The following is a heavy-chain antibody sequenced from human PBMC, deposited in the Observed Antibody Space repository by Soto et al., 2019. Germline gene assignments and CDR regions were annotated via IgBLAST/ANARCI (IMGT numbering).Heavy chain of an antibody. CDR2: ISYDGSNK. Sequence: LRLSCAASGFTFSSYAMHWVRQAPGKGLEWVAVISYDGSNKYYADSVKGRFTISRDNSKNTLYLQMNSLRAEDTAVYYCARWSYLLRGSDKYGMDVWGQGTTVTVSS. D-gene: IGHD1-26*01. CDR1: GFTFSSYA. J-gene: IGHJ6*02. CDR3: ARWSYLLRGSDKYGMDV. V-gene: IGHV3-30-3*01.